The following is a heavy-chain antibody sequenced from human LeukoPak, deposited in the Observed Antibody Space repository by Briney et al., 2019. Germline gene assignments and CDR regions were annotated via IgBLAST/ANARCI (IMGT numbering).Heavy chain of an antibody. D-gene: IGHD2-2*01. Sequence: SETLSLTCAVYGGSFSGYYWSWIRQPPGKGLEWIGEINHSGSTNYNPSLKSRVTISVDTSKNQLSLKLSSVTAADTAVYYCARGRYCRSTSCYFRFDPWGQGTLVTVSS. V-gene: IGHV4-34*01. CDR2: INHSGST. CDR3: ARGRYCRSTSCYFRFDP. CDR1: GGSFSGYY. J-gene: IGHJ5*02.